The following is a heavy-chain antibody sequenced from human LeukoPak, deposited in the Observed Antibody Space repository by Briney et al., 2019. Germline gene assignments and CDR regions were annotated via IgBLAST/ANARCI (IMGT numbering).Heavy chain of an antibody. CDR3: ATDGRSSGWYGFDY. J-gene: IGHJ4*02. D-gene: IGHD6-19*01. V-gene: IGHV3-21*01. CDR1: GFTFSTFA. CDR2: ITSPVGRM. Sequence: GGSLRLSCAASGFTFSTFAMNWVRQAPGKGLEWVSSITSPVGRMYYADSLKGRITISRDNARSTLYLQMNSLRAEDTAVYYCATDGRSSGWYGFDYWGQGILVTVSS.